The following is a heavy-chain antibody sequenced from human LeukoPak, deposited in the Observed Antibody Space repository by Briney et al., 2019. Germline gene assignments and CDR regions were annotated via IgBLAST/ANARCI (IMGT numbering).Heavy chain of an antibody. D-gene: IGHD3-10*01. Sequence: PSETLSLTCAVYGGSFSGYYWSWIRQPPGKGLEWIGEINHSGSTNYNPSLKSRVTISVDTSKNQFSLKLSSVTAADTAVYYCARERFGELSYWGQGTLVTVSS. CDR1: GGSFSGYY. CDR3: ARERFGELSY. V-gene: IGHV4-34*01. J-gene: IGHJ4*02. CDR2: INHSGST.